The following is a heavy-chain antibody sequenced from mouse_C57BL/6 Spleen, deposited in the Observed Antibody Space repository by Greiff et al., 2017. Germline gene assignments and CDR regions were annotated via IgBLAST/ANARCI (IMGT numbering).Heavy chain of an antibody. CDR2: IDPENGDT. D-gene: IGHD3-2*02. CDR3: TSDSSGYIY. Sequence: EVQLQQSGAELVRPGASVKLSCTASGFNIKDDYMHWVKQRPEQGLEWIGWIDPENGDTEYASQFQGKATITADTSSNTAYLQLSSLTSEDTAVYYCTSDSSGYIYWGQGTTLTVSS. CDR1: GFNIKDDY. V-gene: IGHV14-4*01. J-gene: IGHJ2*01.